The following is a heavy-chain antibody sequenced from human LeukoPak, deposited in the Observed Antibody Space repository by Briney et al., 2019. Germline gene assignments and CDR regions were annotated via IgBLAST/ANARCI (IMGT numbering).Heavy chain of an antibody. D-gene: IGHD2-2*01. CDR1: GYTFTDYY. Sequence: ASVKVSCKASGYTFTDYYMHWVRQAPGQGLEWMGWINPNDGDTNYAQKFQGRVTMTRDTSISTAHMEVSRLRSDDTAVYYCARANSLYCSSSTCLFDYWGQGTLVTVSS. J-gene: IGHJ4*02. V-gene: IGHV1-2*02. CDR2: INPNDGDT. CDR3: ARANSLYCSSSTCLFDY.